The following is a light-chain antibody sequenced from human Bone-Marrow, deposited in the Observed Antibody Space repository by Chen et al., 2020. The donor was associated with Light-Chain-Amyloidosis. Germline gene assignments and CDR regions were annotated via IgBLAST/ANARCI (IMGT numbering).Light chain of an antibody. CDR2: GTS. V-gene: IGKV3-20*01. J-gene: IGKJ2*01. CDR1: QIFNSNY. CDR3: QQYDNSPYT. Sequence: EIILTQSPGTLSLSPGERATLSCRASQIFNSNYLAWYQHKPGQAPRLLIYGTSSRATGIPDRFSGNGSGTDFTLTISRLAPEDFAVYFCQQYDNSPYTFGQGTKLEI.